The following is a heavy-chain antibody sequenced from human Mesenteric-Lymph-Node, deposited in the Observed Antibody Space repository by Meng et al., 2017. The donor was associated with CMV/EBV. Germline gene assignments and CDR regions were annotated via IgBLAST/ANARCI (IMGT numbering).Heavy chain of an antibody. CDR2: ISSSSSYI. Sequence: LSCVASGFTFNDYNVNWVRQAPGKGLEWVSSISSSSSYIYYTDSVKGRFTISRDNAKNSLYLQMNSLRAEDTAVYYCARLGVAGFDYWGQGTLVTVSS. CDR3: ARLGVAGFDY. V-gene: IGHV3-21*01. J-gene: IGHJ4*02. D-gene: IGHD6-19*01. CDR1: GFTFNDYN.